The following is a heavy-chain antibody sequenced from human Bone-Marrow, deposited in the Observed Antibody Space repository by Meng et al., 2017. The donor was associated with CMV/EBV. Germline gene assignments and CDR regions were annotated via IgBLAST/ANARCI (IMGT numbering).Heavy chain of an antibody. CDR2: INPNNFDT. Sequence: ASVKVSCKASGYTFSGHYIHWVRQAPGQGLEWMGWINPNNFDTYYARKFQGRVTMSRNTSISTAYLELSSLRSDDTAVYYCASSLTGTTQNYWGQGTLVTVSS. J-gene: IGHJ4*02. V-gene: IGHV1-2*02. CDR3: ASSLTGTTQNY. CDR1: GYTFSGHY. D-gene: IGHD1-7*01.